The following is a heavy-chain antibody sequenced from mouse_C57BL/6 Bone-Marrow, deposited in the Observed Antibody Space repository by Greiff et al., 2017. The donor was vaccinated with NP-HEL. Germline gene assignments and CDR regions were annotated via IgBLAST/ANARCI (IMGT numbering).Heavy chain of an antibody. CDR1: GYTFTSYW. D-gene: IGHD1-1*01. V-gene: IGHV1-61*01. CDR3: ARGDYGSYYFDY. CDR2: IYPSDSET. J-gene: IGHJ2*01. Sequence: QVQLQQPGAELVRPGSSVKLSCKASGYTFTSYWMAWVKQRPGQGLEWIGNIYPSDSETHYNQKFKDKATLTVDKSSSTAYMQLSSLTSEDSAVYYCARGDYGSYYFDYRGQGTTLTVSS.